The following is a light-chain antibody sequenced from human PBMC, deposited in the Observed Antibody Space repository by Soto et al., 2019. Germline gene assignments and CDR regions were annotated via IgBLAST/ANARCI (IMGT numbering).Light chain of an antibody. CDR1: QSVSSSY. Sequence: EIVLTQSPGTLSLSPGERATLSCRASQSVSSSYVAWYQQKPGQAPRLLMYGASSRATGIPDRFIGSGSGTDFTLTISRLEPEDFAVYYCQQYGSSPWTFGQGTKVEIK. J-gene: IGKJ1*01. CDR3: QQYGSSPWT. V-gene: IGKV3-20*01. CDR2: GAS.